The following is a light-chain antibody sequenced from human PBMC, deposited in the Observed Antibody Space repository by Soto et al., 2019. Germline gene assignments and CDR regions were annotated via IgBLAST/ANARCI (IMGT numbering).Light chain of an antibody. CDR2: GAS. J-gene: IGKJ1*01. CDR3: QYYGGSPRT. Sequence: EIFLTQSPGTLSLSPGEGTTLSCRASESVASLAWYQQKPGQALRLLIYGASTRATGIPDRFSGSGSGTDFTLTISRLEPEDFAVYYCQYYGGSPRTFGRGTKVDIK. CDR1: ESVAS. V-gene: IGKV3-20*01.